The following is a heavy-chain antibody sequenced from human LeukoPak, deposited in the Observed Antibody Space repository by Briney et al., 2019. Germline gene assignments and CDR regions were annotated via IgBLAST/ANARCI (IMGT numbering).Heavy chain of an antibody. CDR1: GFTFSSYA. CDR3: ARDHGSGWYYFDY. CDR2: INSDGSST. D-gene: IGHD6-19*01. Sequence: GGSLRLSCAASGFTFSSYAMSWVRQAPGKGLVWVSRINSDGSSTSYADSVKGRFTISRDNAKNTLYLQMNSLRAEDTAVYYCARDHGSGWYYFDYWGQGTLVTVSS. V-gene: IGHV3-74*01. J-gene: IGHJ4*02.